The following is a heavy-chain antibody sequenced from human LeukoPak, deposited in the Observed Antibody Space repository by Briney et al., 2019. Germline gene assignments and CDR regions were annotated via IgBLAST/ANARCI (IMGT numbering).Heavy chain of an antibody. V-gene: IGHV3-64*01. J-gene: IGHJ5*02. Sequence: GGSLRLSCAASGFSFSSYVMLWVRQAPGMGLEYVSSIDPDGETSYYANSVKGRFTISRDNSNDMLFPHRGILTREDNAVYCFSGEGGLTGAYDSLGQGTLVIVS. CDR1: GFSFSSYV. CDR3: SGEGGLTGAYDS. CDR2: IDPDGETS. D-gene: IGHD1-20*01.